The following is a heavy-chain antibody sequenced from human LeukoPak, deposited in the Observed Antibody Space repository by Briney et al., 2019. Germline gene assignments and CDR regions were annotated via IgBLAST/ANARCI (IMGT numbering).Heavy chain of an antibody. CDR2: ISSSSTI. CDR1: GLTFSSYS. V-gene: IGHV3-48*02. CDR3: ARAGKHYYFDY. Sequence: GGSLRLSCAASGLTFSSYSMNWVRQAPGKGLEWVSYISSSSTIYYADSVKGRFTISRDNAKNSLYPQMNSLRDEDTAVYYCARAGKHYYFDYWGQGTLVTVSS. J-gene: IGHJ4*02.